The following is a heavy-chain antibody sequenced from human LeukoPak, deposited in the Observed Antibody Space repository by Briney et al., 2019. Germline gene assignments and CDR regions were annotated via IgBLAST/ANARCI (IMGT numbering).Heavy chain of an antibody. Sequence: ASETLSLTCSVSGGSINSSSFYWGWIRQSPGKGLEWLGSVYYGGSTSDNPSLKSRVIISVDTSKNQVSLKLSSVTAADTGVYYYARLDYNRSDAFEMWGQGAMVTVSS. V-gene: IGHV4-39*01. J-gene: IGHJ3*02. CDR2: VYYGGST. CDR3: ARLDYNRSDAFEM. CDR1: GGSINSSSFY. D-gene: IGHD1-14*01.